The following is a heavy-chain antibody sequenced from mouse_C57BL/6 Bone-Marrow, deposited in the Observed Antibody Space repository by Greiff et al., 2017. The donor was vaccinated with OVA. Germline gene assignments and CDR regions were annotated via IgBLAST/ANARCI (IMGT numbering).Heavy chain of an antibody. CDR3: TTSNSPSMDY. J-gene: IGHJ4*01. CDR2: IDPENGDT. Sequence: EVKLQQSGAELVRPGASVKLSCTASGFNIKDDYMHWVKQRPEQGLEWIGWIDPENGDTEYASKVQGKATITADTASNTAYLQLSSLTSEDTAVYYCTTSNSPSMDYWGQGTSVTVSS. CDR1: GFNIKDDY. V-gene: IGHV14-4*01.